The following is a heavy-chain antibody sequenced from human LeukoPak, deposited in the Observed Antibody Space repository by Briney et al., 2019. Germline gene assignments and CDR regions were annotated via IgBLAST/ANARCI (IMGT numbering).Heavy chain of an antibody. Sequence: PGRSLSLSCAASGFTFSTYGMHWVRQAPGKGLEWVAVISYDGSNQYYADSVQGRFTISRDNAKDSLYLQMNSLRVEDTAVYYCARDSAVPAAQLDHWGQGTLVTVSS. CDR2: ISYDGSNQ. D-gene: IGHD2-2*01. J-gene: IGHJ4*02. CDR3: ARDSAVPAAQLDH. V-gene: IGHV3-30*03. CDR1: GFTFSTYG.